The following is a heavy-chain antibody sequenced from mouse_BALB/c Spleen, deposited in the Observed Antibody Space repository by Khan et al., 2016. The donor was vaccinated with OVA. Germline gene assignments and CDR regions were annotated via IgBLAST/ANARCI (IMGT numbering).Heavy chain of an antibody. CDR2: IYPGNGNT. CDR3: TRAGRCSFAF. Sequence: VQLQESGAELARPGASVKLSCKASGYTFTDYYINWVKQRTGQGLEWIGDIYPGNGNTYYNENFKGKATLTADKSSSTAFMHLSSLTSEDSAVYFCTRAGRCSFAFWGQGTLVTVSA. V-gene: IGHV1-77*01. J-gene: IGHJ3*01. CDR1: GYTFTDYY.